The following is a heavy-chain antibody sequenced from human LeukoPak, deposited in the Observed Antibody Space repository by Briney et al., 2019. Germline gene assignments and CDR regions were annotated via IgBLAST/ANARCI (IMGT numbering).Heavy chain of an antibody. CDR1: GYSFSSYW. Sequence: GESLKVSCKGSGYSFSSYWIGWVRQVPGRGLEWMGIIYPGDSDARYSPSFQGQVTISADKSISTAYLQWSGLKASDTAMYYCAGLDIVAIPAAMSDAFDIWGQGTLVTVSS. J-gene: IGHJ3*02. D-gene: IGHD2-2*01. V-gene: IGHV5-51*01. CDR2: IYPGDSDA. CDR3: AGLDIVAIPAAMSDAFDI.